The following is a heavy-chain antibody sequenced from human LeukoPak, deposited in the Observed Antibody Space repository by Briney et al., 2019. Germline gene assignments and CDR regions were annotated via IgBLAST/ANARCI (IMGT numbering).Heavy chain of an antibody. J-gene: IGHJ4*02. Sequence: PSETLTLACSVSDDSIRTNSYYWGWIRQPPGKGLEWVGSLHFSGTPYYSPSLSSRVAVSRDTSNNQFSLTLKSVTATDTAVYFCTRGGDAHKLGSFWGTGILVTVSS. CDR1: DDSIRTNSYY. D-gene: IGHD1-26*01. CDR3: TRGGDAHKLGSF. CDR2: LHFSGTP. V-gene: IGHV4-39*01.